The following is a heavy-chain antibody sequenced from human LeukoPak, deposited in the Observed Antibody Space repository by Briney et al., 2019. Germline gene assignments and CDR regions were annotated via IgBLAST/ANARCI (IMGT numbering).Heavy chain of an antibody. CDR1: GGTFFSYA. J-gene: IGHJ6*02. CDR3: AREPGRPGCYYGMDV. CDR2: IIPVLHIT. V-gene: IGHV1-69*04. D-gene: IGHD2-2*01. Sequence: SVTVSRKPSGGTFFSYAISWVRQTPGQGLEWMGRIIPVLHITTYAQKFQGRVSITANRSTNTVYMKLSSLTSEDTAVYYCAREPGRPGCYYGMDVWGQGTTVTVSS.